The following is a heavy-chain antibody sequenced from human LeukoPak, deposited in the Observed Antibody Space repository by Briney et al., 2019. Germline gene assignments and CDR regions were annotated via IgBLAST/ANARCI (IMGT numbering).Heavy chain of an antibody. D-gene: IGHD6-19*01. CDR2: ISSSGTFI. V-gene: IGHV3-48*03. Sequence: GGSLRLSCAASGFTLSSYEMNWVRQAPGKGLEWVSYISSSGTFIYYADSVKGRFTISRDNAKNSLYLQMNSLRAEDTALYYCARVSDISVAAYFDYWGQGTLVTVSS. CDR1: GFTLSSYE. CDR3: ARVSDISVAAYFDY. J-gene: IGHJ4*02.